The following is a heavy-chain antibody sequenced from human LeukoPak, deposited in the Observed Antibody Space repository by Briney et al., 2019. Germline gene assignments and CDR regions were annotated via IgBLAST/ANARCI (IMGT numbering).Heavy chain of an antibody. CDR2: IYYSGST. CDR3: ARVNFDSNLLGY. D-gene: IGHD3-22*01. CDR1: GGSISSGDYY. V-gene: IGHV4-30-4*01. Sequence: PSETLSLTCTVSGGSISSGDYYWSWIRQPPGKGLEWIGYIYYSGSTYYNPSLKSRVTMSVDTSKNQFSLKLTSVTAADTAVYYCARVNFDSNLLGYWGQGTLVTVSS. J-gene: IGHJ4*02.